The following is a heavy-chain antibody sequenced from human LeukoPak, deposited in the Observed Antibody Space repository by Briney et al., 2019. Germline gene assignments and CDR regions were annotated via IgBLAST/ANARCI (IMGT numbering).Heavy chain of an antibody. CDR2: INHSGST. CDR3: ARVFFSGWYRSDY. J-gene: IGHJ4*02. D-gene: IGHD6-19*01. Sequence: PSETLSLTCAVYGGSFRGYYWSWIRQPPGKGLEWIGEINHSGSTNYNPSLKSRVTISVDKSKNQFSLKLSSVTAADTAVYYCARVFFSGWYRSDYRGQGTPVTVSS. CDR1: GGSFRGYY. V-gene: IGHV4-34*01.